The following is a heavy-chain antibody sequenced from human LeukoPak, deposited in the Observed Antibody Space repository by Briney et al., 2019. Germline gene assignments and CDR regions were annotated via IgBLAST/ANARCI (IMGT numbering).Heavy chain of an antibody. Sequence: ASVKVSCKASGYTFTSYGISWVRQAPGQGLEWMGWINAYNGNTNYAQKLQGRVTMTTDTSTSTAYMELRSLGSDDTAVYYCARDPGYSSSWYAYYYYYYMDVWGKGTTVTVSS. J-gene: IGHJ6*03. CDR3: ARDPGYSSSWYAYYYYYYMDV. V-gene: IGHV1-18*01. CDR2: INAYNGNT. CDR1: GYTFTSYG. D-gene: IGHD6-13*01.